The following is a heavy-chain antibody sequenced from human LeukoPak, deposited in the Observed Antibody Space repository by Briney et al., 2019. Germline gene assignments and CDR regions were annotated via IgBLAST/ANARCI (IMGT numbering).Heavy chain of an antibody. CDR2: IYYSGST. CDR1: GGSISSSSYY. V-gene: IGHV4-39*01. J-gene: IGHJ4*02. D-gene: IGHD1-26*01. Sequence: PSETLSLTCTVSGGSISSSSYYWGWIRQPPGKGLEWIGSIYYSGSTYYNPSLKSRVTISVDTSKNQFSLKLSSVTAADTAVYYCARQMGVGALFDYWGQGTLVTVSS. CDR3: ARQMGVGALFDY.